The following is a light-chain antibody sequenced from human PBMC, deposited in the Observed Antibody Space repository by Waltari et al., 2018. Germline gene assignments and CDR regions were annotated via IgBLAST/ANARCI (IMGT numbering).Light chain of an antibody. J-gene: IGKJ2*01. Sequence: DIQMTQSPSTVSASVGDRVTITCRTRQNIGPWLAVYQQKPGRAPNVLIYRASSLQSGVPSRFSGSGSGTEFTLTITSLQPDDIATYYCQQYESSSPYTFGPGTKLEIK. V-gene: IGKV1-5*03. CDR1: QNIGPW. CDR3: QQYESSSPYT. CDR2: RAS.